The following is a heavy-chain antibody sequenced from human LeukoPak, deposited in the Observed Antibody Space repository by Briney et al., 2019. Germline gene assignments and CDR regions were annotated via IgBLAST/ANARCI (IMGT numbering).Heavy chain of an antibody. Sequence: SETLSLTCAVSGGSISSSNWWSWVRQPPGKGLEWIGEINHSGSTNYNPSLKSRVTISVDTSKNQFSLKLSSVTAADTAVYYCARRLSTYTRDYWGQGTLVTVSS. V-gene: IGHV4-4*02. J-gene: IGHJ4*02. CDR1: GGSISSSNW. CDR3: ARRLSTYTRDY. D-gene: IGHD2-2*02. CDR2: INHSGST.